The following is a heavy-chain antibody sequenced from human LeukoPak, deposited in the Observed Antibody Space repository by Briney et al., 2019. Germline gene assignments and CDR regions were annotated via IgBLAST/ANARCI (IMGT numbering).Heavy chain of an antibody. J-gene: IGHJ4*02. D-gene: IGHD2-2*01. CDR3: AKDGDCSSTSCYPGYFDY. V-gene: IGHV3-30*02. CDR1: GFTFSSYG. CDR2: IRNDGSNK. Sequence: GGSLRLSCAASGFTFSSYGMHWVRQAPGKGLEWVAFIRNDGSNKYYADSVKGRFTISRDNSKNTLYLQMNSLRAEDTAVYYCAKDGDCSSTSCYPGYFDYWCRGTLVTVSS.